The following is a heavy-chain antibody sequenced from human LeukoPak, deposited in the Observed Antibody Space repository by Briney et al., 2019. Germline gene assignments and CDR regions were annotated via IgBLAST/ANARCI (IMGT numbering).Heavy chain of an antibody. D-gene: IGHD4-23*01. J-gene: IGHJ4*02. V-gene: IGHV3-33*01. CDR1: GFTFSSYG. CDR3: ARSGPYGGNSGRTTYFDY. CDR2: IWYDGSNK. Sequence: GGSLRLSCAASGFTFSSYGMHGVRQAAGKGLEGVAVIWYDGSNKYYADSVKGRFTISRDNSKNTLYLQMNSLRAEDTAVYYCARSGPYGGNSGRTTYFDYWGQGTLVTVSS.